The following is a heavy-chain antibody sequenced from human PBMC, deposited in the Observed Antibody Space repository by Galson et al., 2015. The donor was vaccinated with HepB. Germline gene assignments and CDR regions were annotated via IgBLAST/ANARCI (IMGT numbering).Heavy chain of an antibody. V-gene: IGHV3-23*01. CDR3: AKDPGFVGGSSSSVY. D-gene: IGHD6-6*01. J-gene: IGHJ4*02. Sequence: SLRLSCAASGFTFSSYAMSWVRQAPGKGLEWVSAISGSGGNTYYADSVKGRFTISRDNSKNTLYLQMNSLRAEDTAVYYCAKDPGFVGGSSSSVYWGQGTLVTVSS. CDR1: GFTFSSYA. CDR2: ISGSGGNT.